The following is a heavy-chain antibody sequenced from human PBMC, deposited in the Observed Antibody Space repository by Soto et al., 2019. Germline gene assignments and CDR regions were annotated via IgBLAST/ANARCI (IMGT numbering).Heavy chain of an antibody. Sequence: ESGGGLVQPGGSLRLSCAASGFTFSTYSMNWVRQAPGKGLQWVSYISSGTDTIYYADSVKGRFTISRDNAKNSLFLQMNSLRAEDTAVYYCASRDCTTTSCHFDSWGQGTLVTVSS. CDR1: GFTFSTYS. CDR3: ASRDCTTTSCHFDS. D-gene: IGHD2-2*01. J-gene: IGHJ4*02. CDR2: ISSGTDTI. V-gene: IGHV3-48*01.